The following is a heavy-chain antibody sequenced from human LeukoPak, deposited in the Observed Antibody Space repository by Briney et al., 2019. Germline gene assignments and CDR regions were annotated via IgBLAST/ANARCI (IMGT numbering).Heavy chain of an antibody. D-gene: IGHD2-15*01. Sequence: PGGSLRLSCAASGFTFSSYSLSWVRQAPGKGLEWVSASSGSGSSKYYVDSVKGRFTISRDNSKNVLYLQMNIPRAEDTAVYYCAKDPPYCSGRRCYADFDYWGQGALVTVSS. CDR1: GFTFSSYS. V-gene: IGHV3-23*01. CDR3: AKDPPYCSGRRCYADFDY. J-gene: IGHJ4*02. CDR2: SSGSGSSK.